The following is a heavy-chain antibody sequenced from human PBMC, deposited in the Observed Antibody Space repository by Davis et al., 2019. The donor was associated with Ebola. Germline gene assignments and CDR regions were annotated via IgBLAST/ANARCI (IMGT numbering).Heavy chain of an antibody. CDR3: TTVAPAAGSFDY. J-gene: IGHJ4*02. Sequence: GESLKISCAASGFTFSGSAMHWVRQASGKGLEWVGRIRSKANSYATAYAASVKGRFTISRDDSKNTAYLQMNSLKTEDTAVYYCTTVAPAAGSFDYWGQGTLVTVSS. D-gene: IGHD6-13*01. CDR1: GFTFSGSA. CDR2: IRSKANSYAT. V-gene: IGHV3-73*01.